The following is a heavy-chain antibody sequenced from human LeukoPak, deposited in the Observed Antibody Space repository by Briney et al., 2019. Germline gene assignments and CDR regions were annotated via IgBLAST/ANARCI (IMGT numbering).Heavy chain of an antibody. CDR3: ARGPRWVRRAAMDV. V-gene: IGHV4-34*01. CDR2: INHSGST. Sequence: SETLSLTCAVYGGSFSGYYWSCSRRPPGKGVEWIGEINHSGSTNYNPSLNSRVTISVDTSKNQFSLKLSSVTAADTAVYYCARGPRWVRRAAMDVWGKGTTVTVSS. D-gene: IGHD5-12*01. J-gene: IGHJ6*04. CDR1: GGSFSGYY.